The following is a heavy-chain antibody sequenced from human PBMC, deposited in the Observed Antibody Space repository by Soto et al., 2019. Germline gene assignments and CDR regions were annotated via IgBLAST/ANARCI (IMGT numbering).Heavy chain of an antibody. Sequence: PGGSLRLSCAASGFTFSSYAMSWVRQAPGKGLEWASGISGSGGSSYYADSVKGRFTISRDNSKNTLYLQMNSLRVEDTAVYYCAKSAGDQYYYYYGMDVWGQGTTVTVSS. CDR1: GFTFSSYA. J-gene: IGHJ6*02. D-gene: IGHD4-17*01. CDR3: AKSAGDQYYYYYGMDV. CDR2: ISGSGGSS. V-gene: IGHV3-23*01.